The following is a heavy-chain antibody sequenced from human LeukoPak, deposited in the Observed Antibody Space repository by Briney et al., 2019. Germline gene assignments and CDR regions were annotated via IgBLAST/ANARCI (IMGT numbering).Heavy chain of an antibody. CDR2: INHSGST. Sequence: SETLSLTCAVYGGSFSGYYWSWIRQPPGKGLEWIGEINHSGSTNYNPSLKSRVTISVDTSKNQFSLKLSSVTAADTAVYYCASARRYDYVWGSYRYARRFDPWGQGTLVTVSS. D-gene: IGHD3-16*02. CDR3: ASARRYDYVWGSYRYARRFDP. V-gene: IGHV4-34*01. J-gene: IGHJ5*02. CDR1: GGSFSGYY.